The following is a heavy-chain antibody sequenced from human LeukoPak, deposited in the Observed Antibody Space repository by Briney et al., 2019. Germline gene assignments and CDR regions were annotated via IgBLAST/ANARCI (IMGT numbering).Heavy chain of an antibody. CDR3: ARERSFGVVIISDDAFDI. J-gene: IGHJ3*02. D-gene: IGHD3-3*01. CDR2: IYYSGST. CDR1: GGSISSYY. V-gene: IGHV4-59*01. Sequence: PSETLSLTCAVYGGSISSYYWSWIRQPPGKGLEWIGYIYYSGSTNYNPSLKSRVTISVDTSKNQFSLKLSSVTAADTAVYYCARERSFGVVIISDDAFDIWGQGTMVTVSS.